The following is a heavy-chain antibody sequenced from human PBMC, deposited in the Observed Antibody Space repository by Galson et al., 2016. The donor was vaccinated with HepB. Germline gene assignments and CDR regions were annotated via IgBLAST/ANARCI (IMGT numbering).Heavy chain of an antibody. CDR2: SHYSLTT. CDR1: GGSINNYY. V-gene: IGHV4-59*01. J-gene: IGHJ6*02. CDR3: ARGNEYSSPFYYYYAMDV. D-gene: IGHD6-6*01. Sequence: SETLSLTCTVSGGSINNYYWSWIRQPPGKGMEWIGYSHYSLTTNYNPSLKSRVTILLDTSRNQFSLKLTSVTAADSALYYCARGNEYSSPFYYYYAMDVWGQGTTVTVSS.